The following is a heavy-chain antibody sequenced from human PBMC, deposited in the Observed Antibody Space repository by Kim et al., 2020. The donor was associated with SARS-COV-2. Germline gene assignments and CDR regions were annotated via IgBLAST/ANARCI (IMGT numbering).Heavy chain of an antibody. CDR3: ASCSAGRDYWYFDL. Sequence: AQKFQGRVTMTRDTSTSTVYMELSSLRSEDTAVYYCASCSAGRDYWYFDLWGRGTLVTVSS. D-gene: IGHD2-21*01. J-gene: IGHJ2*01. V-gene: IGHV1-46*01.